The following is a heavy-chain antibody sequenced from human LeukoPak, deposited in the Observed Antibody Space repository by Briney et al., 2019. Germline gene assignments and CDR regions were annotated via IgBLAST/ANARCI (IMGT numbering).Heavy chain of an antibody. Sequence: GGSLRLSCVASGFTFSNYWMHWVRQPPGKGLVLVSRIYVDGRTTNYADSVKGRFTISRDNAKNTVYLEMNSLSVEDTATYYCIRDFRSADLWGQGTLVTVTS. CDR3: IRDFRSADL. V-gene: IGHV3-74*01. CDR1: GFTFSNYW. J-gene: IGHJ5*02. CDR2: IYVDGRTT.